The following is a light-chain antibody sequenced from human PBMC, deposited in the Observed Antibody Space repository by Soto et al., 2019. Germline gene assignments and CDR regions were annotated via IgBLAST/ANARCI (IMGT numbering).Light chain of an antibody. CDR2: DAS. CDR3: QQYNSFAPYS. V-gene: IGKV1-5*01. Sequence: DIQMTQSPATLSASLGDRATITCRSSQSISSWLAWYQQKPGQAPKLLIYDASTLYSGVPSRFSGSRSGTEFTLTISSLQPDDFASYYCQQYNSFAPYSFGQGTKLEI. CDR1: QSISSW. J-gene: IGKJ2*03.